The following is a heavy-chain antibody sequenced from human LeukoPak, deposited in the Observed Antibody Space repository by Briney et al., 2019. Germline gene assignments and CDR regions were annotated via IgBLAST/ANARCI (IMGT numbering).Heavy chain of an antibody. V-gene: IGHV1-8*03. D-gene: IGHD6-19*01. CDR2: MNPNSGNT. CDR1: GYTFTSYD. Sequence: GDSVKVSCKASGYTFTSYDINWVRQATGQGLEWMGWMNPNSGNTGYAQKFQGRVTITRNTSISTAYMGLSSLRSEDTAVYYCARDDSVAAPGGDYWGQGTLVTVPS. J-gene: IGHJ4*02. CDR3: ARDDSVAAPGGDY.